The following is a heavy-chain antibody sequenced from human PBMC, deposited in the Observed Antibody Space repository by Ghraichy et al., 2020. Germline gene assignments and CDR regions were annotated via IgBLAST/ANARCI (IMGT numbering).Heavy chain of an antibody. D-gene: IGHD2-2*01. CDR1: GFIFSSYW. Sequence: GGSLRLSCAASGFIFSSYWLTWVRQAPGKGLEWVANIKQDGSEKYYVDSVKGRFTISRDNAKNSLYLQMNSLRAEDTAVYYCAIRSAALWGQGTMVTVSS. CDR3: AIRSAAL. CDR2: IKQDGSEK. V-gene: IGHV3-7*01. J-gene: IGHJ3*01.